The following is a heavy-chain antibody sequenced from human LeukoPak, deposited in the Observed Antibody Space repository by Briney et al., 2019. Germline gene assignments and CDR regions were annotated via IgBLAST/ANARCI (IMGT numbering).Heavy chain of an antibody. CDR1: GYTFTSYG. CDR2: ISAYNGNT. J-gene: IGHJ4*02. CDR3: ARAPLNYYDSSGYYSFDY. D-gene: IGHD3-22*01. Sequence: ASVRVSCKASGYTFTSYGISWVRQAPGQGLEWMGWISAYNGNTNYAQKLQGRVTMTTDTSTSTAYMELRSLRSDDTAVYYCARAPLNYYDSSGYYSFDYWGQGTLVTVSS. V-gene: IGHV1-18*01.